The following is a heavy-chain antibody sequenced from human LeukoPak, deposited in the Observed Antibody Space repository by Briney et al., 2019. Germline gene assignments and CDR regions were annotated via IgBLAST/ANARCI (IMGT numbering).Heavy chain of an antibody. Sequence: WASVKVSCKASGYTFSGYNMHWVRQAPGQGLEWMGRVISHSGGTNYAPRFQGRVTMTRNTSMSTAYMELSSLRSEDTAVYYCARGSDYWGQGTLVTVSS. J-gene: IGHJ4*02. V-gene: IGHV1-2*06. CDR2: VISHSGGT. CDR1: GYTFSGYN. CDR3: ARGSDY.